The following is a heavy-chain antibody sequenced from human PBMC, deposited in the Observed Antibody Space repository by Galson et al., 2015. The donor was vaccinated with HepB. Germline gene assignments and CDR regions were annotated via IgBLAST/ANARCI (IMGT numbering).Heavy chain of an antibody. J-gene: IGHJ4*02. D-gene: IGHD3-3*01. V-gene: IGHV5-10-1*01. Sequence: QSGAEVKKPGESLRISCKGSGYSFTSYWISWVRQMPGKGLEWMGRIDPSDSYTNYSPSFQGHVTISADKSISTAYLQWSSLKASDTAMYYCARQNRNYDFWSGDLPYYFDYWGQGTLVTVSS. CDR2: IDPSDSYT. CDR1: GYSFTSYW. CDR3: ARQNRNYDFWSGDLPYYFDY.